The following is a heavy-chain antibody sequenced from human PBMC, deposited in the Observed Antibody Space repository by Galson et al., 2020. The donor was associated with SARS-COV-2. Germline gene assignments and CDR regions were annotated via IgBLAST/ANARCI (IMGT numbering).Heavy chain of an antibody. V-gene: IGHV1-24*01. Sequence: ASVKVSCKVSGYTLTELSMHWVRQAPGKGLEWMGGFDPENGDTVYAQKFQGRVIMTEDTSTDTAYMALSSLRSEDTAVYYCATVSTRRGHRFRREDYWGQGTPVTVSS. CDR2: FDPENGDT. CDR3: ATVSTRRGHRFRREDY. D-gene: IGHD1-26*01. J-gene: IGHJ4*02. CDR1: GYTLTELS.